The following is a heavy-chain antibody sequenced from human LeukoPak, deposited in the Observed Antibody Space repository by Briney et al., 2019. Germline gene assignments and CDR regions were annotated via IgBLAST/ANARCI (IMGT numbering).Heavy chain of an antibody. Sequence: GGSLRRSCAASGFTFTSDAMSWVRQAPGEGLEWVSAISGSGGSTYYADSVKGRFTISRDNSKNTLYLQMNSLRAEDTAVYYCAKGRATISCWGQGTLVTVSS. CDR2: ISGSGGST. CDR3: AKGRATISC. V-gene: IGHV3-23*01. D-gene: IGHD5-12*01. J-gene: IGHJ4*02. CDR1: GFTFTSDA.